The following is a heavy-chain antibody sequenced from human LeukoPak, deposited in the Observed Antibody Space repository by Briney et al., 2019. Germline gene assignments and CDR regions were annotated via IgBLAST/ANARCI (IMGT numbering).Heavy chain of an antibody. CDR2: INSDGSSA. J-gene: IGHJ3*02. D-gene: IGHD2-8*01. CDR1: EFTLKDYW. CDR3: ASMNGHAFDI. V-gene: IGHV3-74*01. Sequence: PGGSLRLSCEASEFTLKDYWMHWVRQGPGKGLVWVPRINSDGSSASYADSVKGRFIITRDNAKNMLYLQMNSLRAEDTAVYYCASMNGHAFDIWGQGTRVTVSS.